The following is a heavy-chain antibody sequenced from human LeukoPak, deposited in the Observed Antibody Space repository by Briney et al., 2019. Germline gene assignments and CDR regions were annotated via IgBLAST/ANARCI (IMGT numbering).Heavy chain of an antibody. CDR2: INHSGST. V-gene: IGHV4-34*01. D-gene: IGHD3-10*01. Sequence: SETLSLTCAVYGGSFSGYYWSWIRQPPGKGLEWIAEINHSGSTNYNPSLKSRVTISVDTSKNQFSLKLSSVTAADTAVYYCARTGGVITMVRGAFNYWGQGTLVTVSS. CDR3: ARTGGVITMVRGAFNY. J-gene: IGHJ4*02. CDR1: GGSFSGYY.